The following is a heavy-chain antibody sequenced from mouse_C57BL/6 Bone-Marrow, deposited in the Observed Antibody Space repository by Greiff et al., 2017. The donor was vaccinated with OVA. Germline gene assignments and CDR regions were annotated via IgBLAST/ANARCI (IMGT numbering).Heavy chain of an antibody. D-gene: IGHD1-1*01. Sequence: DVKLVESGGDLVKPGGSLKLSCAASGFTFSSYGMSWVRQTPEKRLEWVAYISSGGDYIYYADTVKGRFTISRDNARNTLYLQMSSLKSEDTAMYYCTRDAHGSEDYFDYWGQGTTLTVSS. CDR3: TRDAHGSEDYFDY. CDR1: GFTFSSYG. J-gene: IGHJ2*01. V-gene: IGHV5-9-1*02. CDR2: ISSGGDYI.